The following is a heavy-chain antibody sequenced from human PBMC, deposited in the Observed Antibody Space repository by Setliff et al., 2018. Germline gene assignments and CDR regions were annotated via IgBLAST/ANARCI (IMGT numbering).Heavy chain of an antibody. J-gene: IGHJ6*03. CDR1: GGTFSDYY. CDR2: INRRGST. D-gene: IGHD6-19*01. Sequence: TLSLTCAASGGTFSDYYWNWLRQPAGKGLEWIGHINRRGSTNFTPSLKSRVTISLDTSKNQFSLNLTSVTAADTAVYYCARATSGWYSAYYYYMDVWGKGTTVTVSS. CDR3: ARATSGWYSAYYYYMDV. V-gene: IGHV4-4*07.